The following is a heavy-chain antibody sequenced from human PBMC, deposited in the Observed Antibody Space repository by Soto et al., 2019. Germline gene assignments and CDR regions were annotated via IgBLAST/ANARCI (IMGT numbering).Heavy chain of an antibody. CDR1: GGSISSYY. CDR3: ARSRPPQFLKWLPPYYYYNGMDV. D-gene: IGHD3-3*01. V-gene: IGHV4-59*01. Sequence: SETLSLTCTVSGGSISSYYWSWIRQPPGKGLEWIGYIYYSGSTNYNPSLKSRVTISVDTSKNQFSLKLSSVTAADTAVYYCARSRPPQFLKWLPPYYYYNGMDVWGQGTMATVSS. J-gene: IGHJ6*02. CDR2: IYYSGST.